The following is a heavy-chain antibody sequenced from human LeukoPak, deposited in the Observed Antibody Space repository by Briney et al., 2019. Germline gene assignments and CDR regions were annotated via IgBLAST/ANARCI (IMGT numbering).Heavy chain of an antibody. J-gene: IGHJ4*02. CDR3: ARDASGANLPFDY. D-gene: IGHD4/OR15-4a*01. CDR1: GFTFSSYS. V-gene: IGHV3-21*01. CDR2: ISSSSSYI. Sequence: PGGSLRLSCAASGFTFSSYSMNWVRQAPGKGLEWVSSISSSSSYIYYADSVKGRFTISRDNGKNSLYLQMNSLRAEDTAVYYCARDASGANLPFDYWGQGTQVTVSS.